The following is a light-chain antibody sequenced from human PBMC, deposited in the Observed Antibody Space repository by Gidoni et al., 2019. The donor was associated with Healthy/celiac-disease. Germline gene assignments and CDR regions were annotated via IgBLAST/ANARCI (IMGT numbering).Light chain of an antibody. CDR2: AAS. J-gene: IGKJ4*01. CDR1: QSISSY. Sequence: DIQMTQSPSSLSASVGDRVTITCRASQSISSYLNWYQQKPGKAPKLLIYAASSLQSGVPSGFSGSGSGTDFTLTISSLQPEDFATYYCQQSYSTPLTFGGRTKVEIK. V-gene: IGKV1-39*01. CDR3: QQSYSTPLT.